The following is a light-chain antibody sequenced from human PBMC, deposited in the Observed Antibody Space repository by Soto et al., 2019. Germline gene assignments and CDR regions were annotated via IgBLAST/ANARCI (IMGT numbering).Light chain of an antibody. CDR2: GAS. V-gene: IGKV3-15*01. CDR1: QSVSTY. Sequence: EIVLTQSPATLSLSPGERATLSCGARQSVSTYLDWYQQKPGQAPRLLIYGASTRATGIPARFSGSGSGTEFTLTISSLQSEDFAVYFCQQYNIWPQTFGQGTKVDIK. CDR3: QQYNIWPQT. J-gene: IGKJ1*01.